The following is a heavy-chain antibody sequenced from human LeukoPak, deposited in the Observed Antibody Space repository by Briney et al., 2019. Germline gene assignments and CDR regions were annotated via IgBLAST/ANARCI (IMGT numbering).Heavy chain of an antibody. V-gene: IGHV3-11*04. CDR3: ARVLLWFGSAGWFDP. CDR2: ISSSGSTI. J-gene: IGHJ5*02. D-gene: IGHD3-10*01. Sequence: NPGGSLRLSCAASGFTFSDYYMNWVRQAPGKGLEWVSYISSSGSTIYYADSVKGRFTISRDNAKNSLYLQMNSLRAEDTAVYYCARVLLWFGSAGWFDPWGQGTLVTVSS. CDR1: GFTFSDYY.